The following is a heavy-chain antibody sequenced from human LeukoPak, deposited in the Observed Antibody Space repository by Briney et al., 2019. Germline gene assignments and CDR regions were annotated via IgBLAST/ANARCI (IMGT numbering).Heavy chain of an antibody. CDR1: GFTFSNYD. D-gene: IGHD3-3*01. Sequence: PGGSLRLSCATTGFTFSNYDMNWVRQAPEKGLEWLSYISSCGVTIYYADSVKGRFTISRDNARNSLYLQMNSLRAEDTAVYYCARDYDFWSGHYGAIDYWGQGILVTVSS. J-gene: IGHJ4*02. CDR3: ARDYDFWSGHYGAIDY. CDR2: ISSCGVTI. V-gene: IGHV3-48*03.